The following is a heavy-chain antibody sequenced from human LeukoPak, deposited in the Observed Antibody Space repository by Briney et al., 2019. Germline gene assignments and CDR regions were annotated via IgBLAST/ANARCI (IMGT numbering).Heavy chain of an antibody. CDR2: IIPIFGTA. Sequence: SVKVSCKASGGTFSSYAISWVRQAPGQGLEWMGGIIPIFGTANYAQKFQGRVTITADESTSTAYMELSSRRSEDTAVYYCARVGYSSGWYHDYWGQGTLVTVSS. CDR3: ARVGYSSGWYHDY. J-gene: IGHJ4*02. V-gene: IGHV1-69*01. CDR1: GGTFSSYA. D-gene: IGHD6-19*01.